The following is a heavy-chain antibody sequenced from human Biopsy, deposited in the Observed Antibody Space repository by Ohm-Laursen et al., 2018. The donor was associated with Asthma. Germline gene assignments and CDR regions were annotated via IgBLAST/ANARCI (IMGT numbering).Heavy chain of an antibody. CDR2: INSVFGTT. CDR1: GGTFNTYV. V-gene: IGHV1-69*13. J-gene: IGHJ4*02. CDR3: ARKAGSCISRTCYSLDF. Sequence: ASVKVSCKSLGGTFNTYVIGWVRQAPGRGLKWMGGINSVFGTTTYPQKFQDRVTITADDSTSTVYMELSSLRSEDTAVYYCARKAGSCISRTCYSLDFWGQGTLVTVSS. D-gene: IGHD2-2*01.